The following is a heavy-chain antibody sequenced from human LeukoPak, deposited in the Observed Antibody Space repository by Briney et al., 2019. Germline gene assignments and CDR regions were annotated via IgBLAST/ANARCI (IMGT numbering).Heavy chain of an antibody. Sequence: SVKVSCKASGCTFSSYAISWVRQAPGQGLEWMGGIIPIFGTANYAQKFLGRVTINTDESTSTAYMELRSLRSEDTAVYYCARGGPIFGVVNYYMDVWGKGTTVTVSS. J-gene: IGHJ6*03. CDR2: IIPIFGTA. V-gene: IGHV1-69*05. CDR3: ARGGPIFGVVNYYMDV. D-gene: IGHD3-3*01. CDR1: GCTFSSYA.